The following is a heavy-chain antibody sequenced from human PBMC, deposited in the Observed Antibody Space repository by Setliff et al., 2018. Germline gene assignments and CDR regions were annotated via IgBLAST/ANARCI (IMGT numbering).Heavy chain of an antibody. V-gene: IGHV1-69*13. Sequence: VASVKVSCKASGGTFSSHAISWVRQAPGQGLEWMGGIIPIFGTVNYAQKLQGRVTITADESTSTAYMELSSLRSEDTAVYYCARAPDWGPFDFDYWGQGTLVTVSS. D-gene: IGHD7-27*01. CDR1: GGTFSSHA. CDR3: ARAPDWGPFDFDY. CDR2: IIPIFGTV. J-gene: IGHJ4*02.